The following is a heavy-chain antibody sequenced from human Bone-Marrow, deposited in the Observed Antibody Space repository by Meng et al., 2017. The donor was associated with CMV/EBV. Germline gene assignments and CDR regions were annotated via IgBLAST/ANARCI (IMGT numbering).Heavy chain of an antibody. Sequence: SETLSLTCTVSGGSISSYYWSWIRQPPGKGLEWIGSISHSGSTNYNPSLKSRVTFSVDTSKNQFSLNLTSVTAADTAVYYCARDYRQGADYYFDYWGPGPLVTCYS. V-gene: IGHV4-59*01. D-gene: IGHD4-11*01. CDR3: ARDYRQGADYYFDY. J-gene: IGHJ4*02. CDR1: GGSISSYY. CDR2: ISHSGST.